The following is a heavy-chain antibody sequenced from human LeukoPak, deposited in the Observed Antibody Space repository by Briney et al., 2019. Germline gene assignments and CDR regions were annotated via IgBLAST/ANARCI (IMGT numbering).Heavy chain of an antibody. V-gene: IGHV1-69-2*01. Sequence: ASVKVSCKVSGYTFTDYYIHWVQQAPGKGLEWMGLVDPEDGETIYAEKFQGRVTITADTSTDTAYMELSSLRSEDTAVYYCATGTSVPLYYMDVWGKGTTVTVSS. J-gene: IGHJ6*03. CDR2: VDPEDGET. CDR3: ATGTSVPLYYMDV. D-gene: IGHD3-10*01. CDR1: GYTFTDYY.